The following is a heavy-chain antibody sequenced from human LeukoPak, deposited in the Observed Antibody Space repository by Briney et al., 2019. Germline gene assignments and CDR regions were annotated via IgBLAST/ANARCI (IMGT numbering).Heavy chain of an antibody. J-gene: IGHJ6*03. D-gene: IGHD2-15*01. V-gene: IGHV4-39*07. Sequence: SETLSLTCTVSGGSISSSSYYWGWIRQPPGKGLEWIGSIYYSGSTYYNPSLKSRVTISVDTSKNQFSLKLSSVTAADTAVYYCARRVDYYYYMDVWGKGTTVTVSS. CDR3: ARRVDYYYYMDV. CDR2: IYYSGST. CDR1: GGSISSSSYY.